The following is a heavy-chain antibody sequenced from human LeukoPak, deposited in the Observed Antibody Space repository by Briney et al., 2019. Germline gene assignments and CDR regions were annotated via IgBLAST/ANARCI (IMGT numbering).Heavy chain of an antibody. CDR2: ITSSSSYI. D-gene: IGHD4-23*01. CDR1: GLTLGSYS. CDR3: ARDGDTVLTRGYYYYMDV. V-gene: IGHV3-21*01. J-gene: IGHJ6*03. Sequence: GGSLRLSCAASGLTLGSYSMNWVRRAPGKGPEWVSSITSSSSYIYYADSVKGRFTISRDNARNSLYLQMNSLRAEDTALYYCARDGDTVLTRGYYYYMDVWGKGTTVTVSS.